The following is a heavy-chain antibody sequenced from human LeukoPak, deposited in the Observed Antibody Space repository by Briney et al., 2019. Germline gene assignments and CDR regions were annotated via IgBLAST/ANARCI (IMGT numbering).Heavy chain of an antibody. D-gene: IGHD5-18*01. CDR3: AKDRYTYGTEYFDY. Sequence: PGRSLRLSCAASGFAFSSYGIHWVRQAPGKGLEWVALISYDGSNKYYADSVEGRFTIFRDNSKNTLYLQMNSLRAEDTAVYYCAKDRYTYGTEYFDYWGQGTLVTVSS. V-gene: IGHV3-30*18. J-gene: IGHJ4*02. CDR1: GFAFSSYG. CDR2: ISYDGSNK.